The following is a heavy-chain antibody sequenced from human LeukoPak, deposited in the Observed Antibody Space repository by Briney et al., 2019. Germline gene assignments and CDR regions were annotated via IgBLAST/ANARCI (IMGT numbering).Heavy chain of an antibody. CDR1: GGTFSSYA. CDR3: AKTKSVIDAFDI. CDR2: IIPIFGTA. V-gene: IGHV1-69*05. Sequence: AASVKVSCKASGGTFSSYAISWVRQAPGQGLEWTGRIIPIFGTANYAQKFQGRVTITTDESTSTAYMEQSSLRSEDTAVYYCAKTKSVIDAFDIWGQGTMVTVSS. J-gene: IGHJ3*02. D-gene: IGHD3-22*01.